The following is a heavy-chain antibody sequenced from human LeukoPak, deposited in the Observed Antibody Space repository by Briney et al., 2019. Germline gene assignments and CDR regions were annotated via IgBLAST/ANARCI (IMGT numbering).Heavy chain of an antibody. CDR3: AREARWELGSRDDDKTDY. Sequence: RPSQTLSLTCTVSGGSISSGGYYWSWIRQPPGKGLEWIGYIYHSGSTYYNPSLKSRVTISVDRSKNQFSLKLSSVTAADTAVYYCAREARWELGSRDDDKTDYWGQGTLVTASS. J-gene: IGHJ4*02. V-gene: IGHV4-30-2*01. CDR2: IYHSGST. D-gene: IGHD1-26*01. CDR1: GGSISSGGYY.